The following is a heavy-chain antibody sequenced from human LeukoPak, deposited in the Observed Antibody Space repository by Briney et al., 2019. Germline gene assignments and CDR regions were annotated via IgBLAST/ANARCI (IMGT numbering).Heavy chain of an antibody. CDR3: AHRQALDYGGNPQFDY. CDR1: GFSLSTSGVG. Sequence: KSGPTLVKPTQTLTLTCTFSGFSLSTSGVGVGWIRQPPGKALEWLALIYWNDDKRYSPSLKSRLTITKDTSKNQVVLTMTNMDPVDTATYYCAHRQALDYGGNPQFDYWGQGTRVTVSS. D-gene: IGHD4-23*01. V-gene: IGHV2-5*01. CDR2: IYWNDDK. J-gene: IGHJ4*02.